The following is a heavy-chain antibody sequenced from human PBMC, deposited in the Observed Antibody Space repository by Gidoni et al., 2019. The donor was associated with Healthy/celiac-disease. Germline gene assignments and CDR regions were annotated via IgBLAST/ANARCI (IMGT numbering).Heavy chain of an antibody. CDR2: ITHRGST. J-gene: IGHJ4*02. V-gene: IGHV4-34*01. CDR3: ARGDCSGGSCYSTPHYFDY. Sequence: QVQLQQWGAGLLKPSETLSLTCAVYGGSFRGSSWSGTRQPPGKGLEWIGEITHRGSTNYNPSLKSRVTISVDTSKNQFSLKLSSVTAADTAVYYCARGDCSGGSCYSTPHYFDYWGQGTLVTVSS. CDR1: GGSFRGSS. D-gene: IGHD2-15*01.